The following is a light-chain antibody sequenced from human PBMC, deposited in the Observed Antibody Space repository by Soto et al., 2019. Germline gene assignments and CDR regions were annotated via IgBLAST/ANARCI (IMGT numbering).Light chain of an antibody. J-gene: IGKJ5*01. CDR3: QQYENLTRT. Sequence: QLTQFASWLCASVGDGVTISCQARRDIXNFLSWDQQKPGTSPKVLXYVASNWETGVPSRLSGSGSGTDFSLTINSLQPEDISKYYCQQYENLTRTFGPGTRLEI. CDR2: VAS. V-gene: IGKV1-33*01. CDR1: RDIXNF.